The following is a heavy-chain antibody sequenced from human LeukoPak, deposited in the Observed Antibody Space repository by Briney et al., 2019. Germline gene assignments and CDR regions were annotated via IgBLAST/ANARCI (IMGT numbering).Heavy chain of an antibody. CDR2: ISSSSSYI. J-gene: IGHJ4*02. V-gene: IGHV3-21*01. CDR3: AREGLYSGYDPSPYGDYNY. CDR1: GFTFSSYS. D-gene: IGHD5-12*01. Sequence: GGSLRLSCAASGFTFSSYSMNWVRQAPGNGLEWVSSISSSSSYIYYADSVKGRFTISRDNAKNSLYLQMNSLRAEDTAVYYCAREGLYSGYDPSPYGDYNYWGQGTLVTVSS.